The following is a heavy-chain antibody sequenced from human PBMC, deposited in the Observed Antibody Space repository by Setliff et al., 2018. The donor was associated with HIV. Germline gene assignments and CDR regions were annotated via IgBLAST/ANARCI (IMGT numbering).Heavy chain of an antibody. CDR3: ARGSLLGYFDWLFPD. Sequence: ASVKVSCKASGYTFTGYYMHWVRQAPGQGLEWMGWINPNSGGTNYAQKFQGRVTMTRDTSISTAYMELSRLRSDDTAVYYCARGSLLGYFDWLFPDWGQGTLLTVSS. J-gene: IGHJ4*02. V-gene: IGHV1-2*02. CDR1: GYTFTGYY. CDR2: INPNSGGT. D-gene: IGHD3-9*01.